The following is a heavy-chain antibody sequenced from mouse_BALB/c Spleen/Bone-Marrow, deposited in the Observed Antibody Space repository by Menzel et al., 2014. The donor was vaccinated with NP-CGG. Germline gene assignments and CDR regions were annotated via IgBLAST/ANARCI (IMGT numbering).Heavy chain of an antibody. J-gene: IGHJ3*01. D-gene: IGHD3-3*01. CDR3: TREGTFFAY. CDR1: GYTFTSDY. Sequence: VQLQQSGAELVKPGASVKLSCKSSGYTFTSDYMYWVKQRPGQGLEWIGGINPSNGGTNFNEKFKSKATLTVDKSSSTAYMQLSSLTSEDSAVYYCTREGTFFAYWGQGTLVTVSA. CDR2: INPSNGGT. V-gene: IGHV1S81*02.